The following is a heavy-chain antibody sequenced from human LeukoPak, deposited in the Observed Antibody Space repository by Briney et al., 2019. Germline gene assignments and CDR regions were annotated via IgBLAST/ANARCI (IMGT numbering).Heavy chain of an antibody. Sequence: SETLSLTCTVSGGSISSSSYYWGWIRQPPGKGLEWIGSIYYSGSTYYNPSLKSRVTISVDTSKNQFSLKLSSVTAADTAVYYCARSRRPGPSGSYYSGWFDPWGQGTLVTVSS. J-gene: IGHJ5*02. CDR1: GGSISSSSYY. CDR3: ARSRRPGPSGSYYSGWFDP. D-gene: IGHD3-10*01. V-gene: IGHV4-39*01. CDR2: IYYSGST.